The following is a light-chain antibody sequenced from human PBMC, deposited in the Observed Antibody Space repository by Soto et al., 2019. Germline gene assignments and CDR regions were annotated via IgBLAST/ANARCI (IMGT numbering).Light chain of an antibody. CDR3: NSYTSDYTYV. CDR1: SSDVGTYNY. J-gene: IGLJ1*01. CDR2: EVT. Sequence: QSALTQPTSVSGSPGQSITISCTGTSSDVGTYNYVSWYQQHPGKSPKLMIYEVTNRPSGVSNRFSGSKSGNTASLTISGLQTEDEAHYYCNSYTSDYTYVFGTGTKVTVL. V-gene: IGLV2-14*01.